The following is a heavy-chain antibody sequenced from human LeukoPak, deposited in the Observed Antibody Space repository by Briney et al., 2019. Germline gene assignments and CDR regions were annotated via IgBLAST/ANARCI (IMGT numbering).Heavy chain of an antibody. J-gene: IGHJ5*02. CDR3: ANSRGHGSGNL. Sequence: PGGSLRLSCAASGFTFSSYAMSWVRQAPGKGLEWVANIKQDGGEKYYLDSVKGRFTVSRDNAKNSLYLQMDSLRAEDTAVYYCANSRGHGSGNLWGQGTLVTVSS. CDR1: GFTFSSYA. D-gene: IGHD3-10*01. CDR2: IKQDGGEK. V-gene: IGHV3-7*03.